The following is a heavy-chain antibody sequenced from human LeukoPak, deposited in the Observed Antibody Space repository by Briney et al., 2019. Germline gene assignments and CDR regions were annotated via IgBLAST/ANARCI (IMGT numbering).Heavy chain of an antibody. Sequence: GGSLRLSCAASGFTFSSYGMHWVRQAPGKGLEWVAVISYNGSNKYYADSVKGRFTISRDNSKNTLYLQMNSLRAEDTAVYYCTREDHSNYNYWGQGTLVTVSS. CDR1: GFTFSSYG. V-gene: IGHV3-30*03. CDR2: ISYNGSNK. D-gene: IGHD4-11*01. CDR3: TREDHSNYNY. J-gene: IGHJ4*02.